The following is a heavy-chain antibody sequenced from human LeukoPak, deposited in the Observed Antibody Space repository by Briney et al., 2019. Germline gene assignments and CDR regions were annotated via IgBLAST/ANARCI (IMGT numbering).Heavy chain of an antibody. V-gene: IGHV3-23*01. J-gene: IGHJ4*02. CDR1: GFIFRDYA. CDR2: LRGDGET. Sequence: GGSLRLSCVASGFIFRDYAMSWVRQTPAGGLEWVSSLRGDGETFYTDSVKGRFTLSRDHSRNTVYLQLSNLRVEDTAVYYCAKASWVSSADAVLWGQGTLVTVS. D-gene: IGHD3-16*01. CDR3: AKASWVSSADAVL.